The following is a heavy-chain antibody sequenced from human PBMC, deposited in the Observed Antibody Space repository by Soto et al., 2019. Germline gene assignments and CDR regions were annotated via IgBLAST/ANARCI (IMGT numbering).Heavy chain of an antibody. V-gene: IGHV4-31*03. CDR1: GGSISSGGYY. D-gene: IGHD3-3*01. Sequence: SETLSLTCTVSGGSISSGGYYWSWIRQHPGKGLEWIGYIYYSGSTYYNPSLKSRVTISVDTSKNQFSLKLSSVTAADTAVYYCARVLRFLEWFNWFDPWGQGTLVTVSS. J-gene: IGHJ5*02. CDR2: IYYSGST. CDR3: ARVLRFLEWFNWFDP.